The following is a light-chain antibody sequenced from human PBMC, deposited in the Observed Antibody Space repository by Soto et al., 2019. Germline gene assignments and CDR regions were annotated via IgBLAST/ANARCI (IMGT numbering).Light chain of an antibody. CDR1: QSVSGS. CDR2: TTS. J-gene: IGKJ1*01. Sequence: EVVLTQSPATLSVSPGESATLSCMASQSVSGSVAWYQQKPGQAPRLLIYTTSNRATGVPARFSGSGSGTEFTLTISSLQSEDFAVYYCQQYSQWPRTFGQGTKVEIK. CDR3: QQYSQWPRT. V-gene: IGKV3-15*01.